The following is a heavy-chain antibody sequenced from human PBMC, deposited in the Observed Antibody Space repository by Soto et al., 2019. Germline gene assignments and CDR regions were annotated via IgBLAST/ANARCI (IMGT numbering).Heavy chain of an antibody. CDR3: TRDASRDSSARGWFDP. D-gene: IGHD6-13*01. CDR1: GFTLRSFT. V-gene: IGHV3-21*01. CDR2: ISSNSAYI. J-gene: IGHJ5*02. Sequence: GGSLRLSCAASGFTLRSFTMNWVRQAPGKGLEWVSTISSNSAYIYYTDALRGRFTISRDNAKNSLHLQMNSLRAEDTAVYYCTRDASRDSSARGWFDPWGPGTLVTVS.